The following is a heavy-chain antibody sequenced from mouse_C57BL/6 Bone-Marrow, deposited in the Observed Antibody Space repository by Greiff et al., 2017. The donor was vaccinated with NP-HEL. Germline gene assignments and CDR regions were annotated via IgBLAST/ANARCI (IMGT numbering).Heavy chain of an antibody. CDR1: GFTFSDYG. CDR2: ISTLAYSI. D-gene: IGHD2-4*01. Sequence: EVKLVESGGGLVQPGGSLKLSCAASGFTFSDYGMAWVRQAPRQGLEWVAFISTLAYSIYYADTVTGRFTFSRENAKNARYLDMSSLRSEDTAMYYCARHLIYYDYDGYFDVWGTGTTVTVSS. CDR3: ARHLIYYDYDGYFDV. V-gene: IGHV5-15*01. J-gene: IGHJ1*03.